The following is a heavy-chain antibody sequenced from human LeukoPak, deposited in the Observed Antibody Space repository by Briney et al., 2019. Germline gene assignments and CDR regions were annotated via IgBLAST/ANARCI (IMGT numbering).Heavy chain of an antibody. V-gene: IGHV1-8*01. CDR1: GYTFTSYD. D-gene: IGHD3-22*01. J-gene: IGHJ4*02. Sequence: ASVKVSCKASGYTFTSYDINWLRQTTGQGLEWMGWMNPNSGNTGYAQKFQGRVTMTRNTSISTAYMELSSLRSEDTAVYYCARGRFHYDSSGYYRKLDYWGQGTLVTVSS. CDR3: ARGRFHYDSSGYYRKLDY. CDR2: MNPNSGNT.